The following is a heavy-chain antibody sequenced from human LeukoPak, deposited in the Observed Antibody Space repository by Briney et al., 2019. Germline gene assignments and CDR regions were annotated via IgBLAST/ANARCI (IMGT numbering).Heavy chain of an antibody. CDR1: GFTFSRHA. J-gene: IGHJ4*02. CDR3: ASTRRDGYNWESGY. V-gene: IGHV3-23*01. Sequence: GGSLRLSCVASGFTFSRHAMSWVRQAPGKGLEWVSSIGGSGANTYYADSVKGRFTISRDNSKDTLYLQMNSLRAEDTAVYYCASTRRDGYNWESGYWGQGTLVTVSS. D-gene: IGHD5-24*01. CDR2: IGGSGANT.